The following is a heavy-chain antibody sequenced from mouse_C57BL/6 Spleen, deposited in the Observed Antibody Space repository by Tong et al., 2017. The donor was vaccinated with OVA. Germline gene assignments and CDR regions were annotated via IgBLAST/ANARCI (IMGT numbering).Heavy chain of an antibody. CDR1: GFTFSDYG. V-gene: IGHV5-17*01. J-gene: IGHJ4*01. CDR3: ARPGDYDWSYAMDY. Sequence: EVQLQESGGGLVKPGGSLKLSCAASGFTFSDYGMHWVRQAPEKGLEWVAYISSGSSTIYYADTVKGRFTISRDNAKNTLFLQMTSLRSEDTAMYYCARPGDYDWSYAMDYWGQGTSVTVSS. D-gene: IGHD2-4*01. CDR2: ISSGSSTI.